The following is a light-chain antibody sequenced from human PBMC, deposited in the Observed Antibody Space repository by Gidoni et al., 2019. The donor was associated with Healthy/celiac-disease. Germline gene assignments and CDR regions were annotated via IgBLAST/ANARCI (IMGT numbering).Light chain of an antibody. CDR2: GAS. J-gene: IGKJ3*01. CDR1: QSVSSSY. Sequence: EIVLTQSPDTLSLSPGERATLSCRASQSVSSSYLAWYQQKLGQAPRLLSYGASSRATGIPDRFSGSGSGTDFTLTISRLEPEDFAVYYCQQYGSSPTFGPGTKVDIK. V-gene: IGKV3-20*01. CDR3: QQYGSSPT.